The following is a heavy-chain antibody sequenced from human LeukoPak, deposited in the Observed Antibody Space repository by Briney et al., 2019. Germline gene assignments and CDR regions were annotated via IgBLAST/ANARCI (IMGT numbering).Heavy chain of an antibody. CDR1: GFTFSSYA. J-gene: IGHJ4*02. CDR2: ISGSGGST. Sequence: GGSLRLSCAASGFTFSSYAMSWVRQAPGKGLEWVSAISGSGGSTYYADSVKGRSTISRDNSKNTLYLQMSSLRAEDTAVYYCAKGTGPVMITFGGVIVHFDYWGQGTLVTVSS. CDR3: AKGTGPVMITFGGVIVHFDY. V-gene: IGHV3-23*01. D-gene: IGHD3-16*02.